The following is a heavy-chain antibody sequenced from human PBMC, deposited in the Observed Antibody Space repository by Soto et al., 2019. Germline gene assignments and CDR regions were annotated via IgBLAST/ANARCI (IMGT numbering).Heavy chain of an antibody. CDR2: ISAYNGNT. J-gene: IGHJ5*02. CDR3: VRVEVAVVAARGHVRFDP. CDR1: GYTFTSYG. V-gene: IGHV1-18*04. D-gene: IGHD2-15*01. Sequence: ASVKVSCKASGYTFTSYGISWVRQAPGQGLEWMGWISAYNGNTNYAQKLQGRVTMTTDTSTSTAYMELRSLRSDDTAVYYCVRVEVAVVAARGHVRFDPWGQGTLVTVSS.